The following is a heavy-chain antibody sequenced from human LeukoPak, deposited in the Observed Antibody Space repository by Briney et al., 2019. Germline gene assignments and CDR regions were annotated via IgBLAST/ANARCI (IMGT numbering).Heavy chain of an antibody. CDR3: ARGGWSGNWFDP. J-gene: IGHJ5*02. Sequence: PGGSLRLSCAASGFTFSNYWMHWVRQAPGKGLVWVSRTNDDGSSTNYADSVKGRFTISRDNAKNTLYLLMNSLTPEDTAVYFCARGGWSGNWFDPWGQGTPVTVSS. CDR1: GFTFSNYW. CDR2: TNDDGSST. V-gene: IGHV3-74*01. D-gene: IGHD6-19*01.